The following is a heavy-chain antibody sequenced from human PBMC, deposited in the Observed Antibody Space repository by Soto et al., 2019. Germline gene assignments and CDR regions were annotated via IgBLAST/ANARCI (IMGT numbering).Heavy chain of an antibody. V-gene: IGHV3-30*18. CDR1: GFTFSNYA. CDR3: AKSNRGAYDTPDF. D-gene: IGHD3-22*01. CDR2: TSYDGNNE. J-gene: IGHJ4*02. Sequence: GGSLRLSCAASGFTFSNYAMHWVRQAPGKGLEWVALTSYDGNNEYYTDSVRGRFTISRDNSKNTLFPQMNSPRPEDTAVYYCAKSNRGAYDTPDFWGQGTPVTVSS.